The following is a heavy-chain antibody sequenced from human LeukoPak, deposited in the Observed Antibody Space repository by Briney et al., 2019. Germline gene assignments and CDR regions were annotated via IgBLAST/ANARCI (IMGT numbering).Heavy chain of an antibody. CDR1: GFGSGINW. CDR3: VRDFRWAFDY. J-gene: IGHJ4*02. Sequence: PGGSLRLSCVPPGFGSGINWWSGVAKAPGRGREWVAKINLDGSEKSYVDSVKGRFTISRDNVKNSLYLQMNSLRADDTAVYYCVRDFRWAFDYWGQGTLVTVSS. CDR2: INLDGSEK. V-gene: IGHV3-7*01. D-gene: IGHD1-26*01.